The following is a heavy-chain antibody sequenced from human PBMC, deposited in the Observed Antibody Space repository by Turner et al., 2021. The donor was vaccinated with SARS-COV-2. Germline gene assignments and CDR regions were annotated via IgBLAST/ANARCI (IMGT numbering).Heavy chain of an antibody. Sequence: QLQLQESGPGLVKSSGTLSFPCTVSGDSPSGSVHHWAWNRQPPGKGLGWVGNIYFTGSANYNPSLRSRATILVDTSKNQFSLTLTSVAAANTAVYFWARQAETAEIPAAYFDHWGQGTLLTVSS. D-gene: IGHD2-2*01. CDR1: GDSPSGSVHH. J-gene: IGHJ4*02. V-gene: IGHV4-39*01. CDR2: IYFTGSA. CDR3: ARQAETAEIPAAYFDH.